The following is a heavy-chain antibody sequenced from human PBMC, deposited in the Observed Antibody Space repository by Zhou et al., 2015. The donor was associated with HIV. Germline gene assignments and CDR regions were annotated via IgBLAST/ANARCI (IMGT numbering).Heavy chain of an antibody. V-gene: IGHV1-69*01. Sequence: QVQLVQSGAEAKKPGSSVKVSCKASGGTFNNYAISWVRQAPGQGLEWMGGIIPIIGRANYAQDRVTITADETTRTVYMELSSLRSEDTAVYYCATSGQIAVRRFDYWGQGTLVTVSS. J-gene: IGHJ4*02. CDR3: ATSGQIAVRRFDY. CDR2: IIPIIGRA. CDR1: GGTFNNYA. D-gene: IGHD2/OR15-2a*01.